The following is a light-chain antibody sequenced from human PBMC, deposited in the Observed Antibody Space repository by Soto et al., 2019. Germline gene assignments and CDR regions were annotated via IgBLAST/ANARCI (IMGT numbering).Light chain of an antibody. V-gene: IGKV3-11*01. CDR3: QQRSSWPLT. CDR1: QSVSSY. Sequence: EIVLTQSPATLSLSPGERATLSCRASQSVSSYLAWYQQKPGQAPRLLIYDASNRATGIPARFSGSGSGTDFTLTISRLEPEYFAVYYCQQRSSWPLTFGGGTKVEIK. J-gene: IGKJ4*01. CDR2: DAS.